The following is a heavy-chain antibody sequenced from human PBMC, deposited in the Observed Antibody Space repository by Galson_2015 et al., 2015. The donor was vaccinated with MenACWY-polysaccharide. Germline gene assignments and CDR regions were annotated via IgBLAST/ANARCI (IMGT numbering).Heavy chain of an antibody. CDR2: ISGSGGST. V-gene: IGHV3-23*01. CDR1: GFTFSSYA. Sequence: SLRLSCAASGFTFSSYAMSWVRQAPGKGLEWVSAISGSGGSTYYAGSVKGRFTISRDNSKDTLYLQMNSLRAEDTAVYYCHPDIVVVPAATQGGAFDYWGQGTLVTVSS. J-gene: IGHJ4*02. CDR3: HPDIVVVPAATQGGAFDY. D-gene: IGHD2-2*01.